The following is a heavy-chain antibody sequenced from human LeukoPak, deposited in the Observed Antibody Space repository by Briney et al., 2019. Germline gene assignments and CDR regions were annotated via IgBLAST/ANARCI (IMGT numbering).Heavy chain of an antibody. V-gene: IGHV1-8*01. J-gene: IGHJ6*02. CDR3: ARFNFWSDYYYYGMDV. CDR1: GYTFTSYD. Sequence: ASVKVSCKASGYTFTSYDINWVRQATGHGLEWMGWMNPNSGSTGYAQKFQGRVTMTRNTSISTAYMELSSLRSEDTAVYYCARFNFWSDYYYYGMDVWGQGTTVTVSS. CDR2: MNPNSGST. D-gene: IGHD3-3*01.